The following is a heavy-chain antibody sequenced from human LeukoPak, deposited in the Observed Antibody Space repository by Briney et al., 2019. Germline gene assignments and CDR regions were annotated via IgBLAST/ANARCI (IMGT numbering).Heavy chain of an antibody. J-gene: IGHJ3*02. D-gene: IGHD3-16*01. CDR1: GFTFSSYG. CDR3: ARRGSDDAFDI. Sequence: GGSLRLSCAASGFTFSSYGMHWVRQAPGKGLEWVAVISYDGSNKYYADSVKGRFTISRDNSKNTLYLQMNSLRAEDTAVYYCARRGSDDAFDIWGQGTMVTVSS. CDR2: ISYDGSNK. V-gene: IGHV3-30*03.